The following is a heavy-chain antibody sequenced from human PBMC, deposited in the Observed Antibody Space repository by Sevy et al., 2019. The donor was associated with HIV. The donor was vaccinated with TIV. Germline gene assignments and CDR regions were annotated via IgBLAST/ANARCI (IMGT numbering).Heavy chain of an antibody. J-gene: IGHJ6*02. V-gene: IGHV3-43*01. CDR2: ISWDGGST. Sequence: GGSLRLSCAASGFTFDDYTMHWVRQAPGKGLEWVSLISWDGGSTYYADSVKGRFTISRDNSKNSLYLQMNSLRTEDTALYYCAKDLRGYYGSGSYPPYGMDVWGQGTTVTVSS. CDR1: GFTFDDYT. D-gene: IGHD3-10*01. CDR3: AKDLRGYYGSGSYPPYGMDV.